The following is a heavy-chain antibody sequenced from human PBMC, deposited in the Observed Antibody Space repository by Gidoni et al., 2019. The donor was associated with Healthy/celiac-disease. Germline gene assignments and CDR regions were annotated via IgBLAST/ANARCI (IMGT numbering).Heavy chain of an antibody. J-gene: IGHJ3*01. CDR3: AKNSGTL. Sequence: EEQLLESGGGLARPGGSLRLSCAASGFPFSSYALGWVRQAPGQGLGWVSAISGSGGSTYYADSAKGRFTISRDNSKNTLYLQMNTLRAEDTAVYYCAKNSGTLWGQGTMVTVSS. CDR1: GFPFSSYA. D-gene: IGHD6-19*01. CDR2: ISGSGGST. V-gene: IGHV3-23*01.